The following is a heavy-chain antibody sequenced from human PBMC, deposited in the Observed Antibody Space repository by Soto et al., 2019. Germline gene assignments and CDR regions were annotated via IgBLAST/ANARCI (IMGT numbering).Heavy chain of an antibody. D-gene: IGHD3-3*01. CDR3: AKYEVAELLFGVVTISRFVS. CDR1: GFTFSNFA. Sequence: EVQLLESGGGLVQPGGSLRLSCTASGFTFSNFAMSWVRQAPGEGLVWVSAISGSGDSTYYAASVKGRFTISRDQSKNTLFLQMHSLGAEDTALYYCAKYEVAELLFGVVTISRFVSWGQGTLVTVSS. V-gene: IGHV3-23*01. CDR2: ISGSGDST. J-gene: IGHJ4*02.